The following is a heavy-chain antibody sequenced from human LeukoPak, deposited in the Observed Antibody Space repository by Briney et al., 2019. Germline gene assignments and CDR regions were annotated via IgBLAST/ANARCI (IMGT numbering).Heavy chain of an antibody. CDR3: VRNDIRHYFIDV. CDR1: GFSFSSYR. Sequence: GGSLRLSCAVSGFSFSSYRMNWVRQAPGKGLEWVSSISIRGSNVNYAESVKGRFTISRDNAQNSLYLQLDNLRAEDTAVYYCVRNDIRHYFIDVWGKGTTVTVSS. V-gene: IGHV3-21*01. D-gene: IGHD3-22*01. J-gene: IGHJ6*03. CDR2: ISIRGSNV.